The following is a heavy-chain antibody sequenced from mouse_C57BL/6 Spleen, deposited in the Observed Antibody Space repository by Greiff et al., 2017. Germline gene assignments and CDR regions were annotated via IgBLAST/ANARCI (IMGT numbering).Heavy chain of an antibody. J-gene: IGHJ3*01. CDR3: ARDGNWDFFAY. CDR1: GYSITSGYY. V-gene: IGHV3-6*01. D-gene: IGHD4-1*01. Sequence: EVQLQESGPGLVKPSQSLSLTCSVTGYSITSGYYWNWIRQFPGNKLEWMGYISYDGSNNYNPSLKNRISITRDTSKNQFFLKLNSVTTEDTATYYCARDGNWDFFAYWGQGTLVTVSA. CDR2: ISYDGSN.